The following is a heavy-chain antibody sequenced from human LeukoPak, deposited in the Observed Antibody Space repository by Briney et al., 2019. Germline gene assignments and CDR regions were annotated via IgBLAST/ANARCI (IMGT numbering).Heavy chain of an antibody. Sequence: GGSLRLSCAASGFTFSSYEMNWARQAPGKGLEWVSYISSSGSTIYYADSVKGRFTISRDNAKNSLYLQMNSLRAEDTAVYYCAELGITMIGGVWGKGTTVTIPS. D-gene: IGHD3-10*02. CDR1: GFTFSSYE. CDR3: AELGITMIGGV. V-gene: IGHV3-48*03. CDR2: ISSSGSTI. J-gene: IGHJ6*04.